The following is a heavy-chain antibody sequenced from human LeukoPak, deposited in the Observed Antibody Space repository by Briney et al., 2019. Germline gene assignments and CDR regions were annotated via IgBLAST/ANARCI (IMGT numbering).Heavy chain of an antibody. Sequence: SVKVSCKASGGTFSSYAISWVRQAPGQGLEWMGGIIPIFGTANYAQKFQGRVTITADESTSTAYMELSSLRSEDTAVYYCARDLSSIAAAHYYYYGIDVWGQGTTVTVSS. V-gene: IGHV1-69*13. CDR1: GGTFSSYA. CDR3: ARDLSSIAAAHYYYYGIDV. CDR2: IIPIFGTA. J-gene: IGHJ6*02. D-gene: IGHD6-13*01.